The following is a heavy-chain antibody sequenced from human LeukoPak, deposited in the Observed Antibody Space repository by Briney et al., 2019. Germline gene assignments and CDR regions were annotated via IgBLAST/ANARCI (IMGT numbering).Heavy chain of an antibody. J-gene: IGHJ1*01. V-gene: IGHV1-18*01. CDR3: ARDLMDSSSWYPRGNIQH. D-gene: IGHD6-13*01. Sequence: ASVTVSCKASGYTFTSYGISWVRQAPGQGLEWMGWISAYNGNTNYAQKLQGRVTMTTDTSTSTAYMELRSLRSDDTAVYYCARDLMDSSSWYPRGNIQHWGQGTLVTVSS. CDR2: ISAYNGNT. CDR1: GYTFTSYG.